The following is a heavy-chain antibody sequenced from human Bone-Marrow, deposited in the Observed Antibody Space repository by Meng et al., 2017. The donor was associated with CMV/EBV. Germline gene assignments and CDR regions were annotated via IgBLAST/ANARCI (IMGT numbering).Heavy chain of an antibody. CDR2: ISWNSDNI. J-gene: IGHJ6*01. CDR3: AKDQATGPPYFHYGMDV. Sequence: GGSLRLSCAASGFTFSGYSMNWVRQAPGKGLEWVSSISWNSDNIHYADSVKGRFTISRDNAKNSLYLQMNNLRPEDTALYFCAKDQATGPPYFHYGMDVWGHGTTVTGSS. V-gene: IGHV3-9*01. CDR1: GFTFSGYS.